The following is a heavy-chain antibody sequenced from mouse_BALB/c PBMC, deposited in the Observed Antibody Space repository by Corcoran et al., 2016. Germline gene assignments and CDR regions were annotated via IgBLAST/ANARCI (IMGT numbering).Heavy chain of an antibody. J-gene: IGHJ4*01. Sequence: QIQLVQSGPELKKPGETVKISCKASGYTFTNYGMNWVKQAPGKVLKWMGWINTYTGEPTYADDFKGRFAFSLETSVSTAYLQINNLKNEDMATYFCARGDLTEAMDYWGQGTSVTVSA. D-gene: IGHD4-1*01. CDR3: ARGDLTEAMDY. CDR2: INTYTGEP. V-gene: IGHV9-1*02. CDR1: GYTFTNYG.